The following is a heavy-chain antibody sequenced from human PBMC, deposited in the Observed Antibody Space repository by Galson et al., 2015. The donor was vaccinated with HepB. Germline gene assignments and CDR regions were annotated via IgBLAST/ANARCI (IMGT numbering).Heavy chain of an antibody. J-gene: IGHJ6*02. CDR2: ISSSSSTI. D-gene: IGHD3-3*01. CDR3: ARACWADYDFWSRYGMDV. V-gene: IGHV3-48*01. Sequence: GLEWVSYISSSSSTIYYADSVKGRFTISRDNAKNSLYLQMNSLRAEDTAVYYCARACWADYDFWSRYGMDVWGQGTTVTVSS.